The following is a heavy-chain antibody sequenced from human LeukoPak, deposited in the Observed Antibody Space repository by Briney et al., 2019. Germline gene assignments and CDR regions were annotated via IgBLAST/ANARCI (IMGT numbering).Heavy chain of an antibody. J-gene: IGHJ5*02. V-gene: IGHV1-2*02. Sequence: ASVRVSCKASGYTFTGYYMHWVRQAPGQGLEWMGWINPNSGGTNYAQKFQGRVTMTRDTSISTAYMELSRLRSDDTAVYYCATPGVVVTAIGFDPRGQGTLVTVSS. CDR3: ATPGVVVTAIGFDP. CDR1: GYTFTGYY. CDR2: INPNSGGT. D-gene: IGHD2-21*02.